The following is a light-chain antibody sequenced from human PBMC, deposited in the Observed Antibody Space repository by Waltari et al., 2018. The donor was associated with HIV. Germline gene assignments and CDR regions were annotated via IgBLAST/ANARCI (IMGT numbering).Light chain of an antibody. Sequence: EIVLTQSPATLSLSPGERATLSCRASQSVSSYLAWYQQKPGQAPRLLIYDASNRATRIPARFSGSGSGTDFTRTISSLEPEDFAVYYCQQRSNWGYTFGQGTKLEIK. J-gene: IGKJ2*01. CDR3: QQRSNWGYT. CDR1: QSVSSY. CDR2: DAS. V-gene: IGKV3-11*01.